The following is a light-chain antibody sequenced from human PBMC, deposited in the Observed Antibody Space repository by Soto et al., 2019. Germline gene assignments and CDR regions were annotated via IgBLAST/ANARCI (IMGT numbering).Light chain of an antibody. CDR1: SSDVGAYNY. CDR2: GVT. J-gene: IGLJ3*02. CDR3: SSYAGSSTWV. Sequence: QSALTQPPSASGSPGQSVTIPCTGTSSDVGAYNYVSWYQQHQGKAPKLVIYGVTERPSGVPDRFSGSKSGNTASLTVSGLQSEDEADYYCSSYAGSSTWVFGGGTQLTVL. V-gene: IGLV2-8*01.